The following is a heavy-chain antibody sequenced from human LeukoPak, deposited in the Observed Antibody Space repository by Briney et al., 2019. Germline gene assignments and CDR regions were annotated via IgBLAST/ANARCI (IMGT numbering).Heavy chain of an antibody. V-gene: IGHV1-69*01. D-gene: IGHD6-13*01. Sequence: KVSCKASGGSFSSYAISWVRQAPGQGLEWMGGIIPIFGTANYAQEFQGRVTITADESTSTAYMELSSLRSEDTAVYYCARAELVRFDPWGQGTLVTVSS. J-gene: IGHJ5*02. CDR3: ARAELVRFDP. CDR1: GGSFSSYA. CDR2: IIPIFGTA.